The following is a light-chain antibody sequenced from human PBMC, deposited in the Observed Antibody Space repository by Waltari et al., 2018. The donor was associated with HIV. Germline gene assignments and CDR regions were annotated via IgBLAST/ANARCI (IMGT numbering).Light chain of an antibody. CDR2: SNS. CDR1: PSKIGSNS. J-gene: IGLJ3*02. CDR3: ATWDDTMDGPV. V-gene: IGLV1-44*01. Sequence: QSVLTPSPSASGTPGQRVTITCSGGPSKIGSNSFSWYQQVPGTAPQLFMFSNSLRPSGVPDRFSGSKSGTSASLAISGLQSEDEADYYCATWDDTMDGPVFGGGTRLTVL.